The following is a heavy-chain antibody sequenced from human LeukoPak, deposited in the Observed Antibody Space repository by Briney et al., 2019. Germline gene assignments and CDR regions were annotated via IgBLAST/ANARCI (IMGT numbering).Heavy chain of an antibody. CDR3: AKDIQLST. V-gene: IGHV3-23*01. CDR1: GFTFSVAA. J-gene: IGHJ3*01. Sequence: GGSLRLSCAASGFTFSVAAMTWVRQAPGKGLEWVSLIGASGESTYYADSVKGRFTISRDNSRNTLSLQMNSLRVEDTAMYFCAKDIQLSTWGLGTMVTVSS. CDR2: IGASGEST. D-gene: IGHD5-24*01.